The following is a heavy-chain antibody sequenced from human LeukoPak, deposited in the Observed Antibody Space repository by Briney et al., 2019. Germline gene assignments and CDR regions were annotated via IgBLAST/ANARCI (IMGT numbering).Heavy chain of an antibody. Sequence: SETLSLTCTVSGGSISSNYWSWIRQPPGKGLEWIGYIYYSGSTNYNPSLKSRVTISVDTSKNQFSLKLISVTAADTAVYYCARTANYYDSSGYRGGFDYWGQGTLVTVSS. CDR2: IYYSGST. J-gene: IGHJ4*02. V-gene: IGHV4-59*01. D-gene: IGHD3-22*01. CDR3: ARTANYYDSSGYRGGFDY. CDR1: GGSISSNY.